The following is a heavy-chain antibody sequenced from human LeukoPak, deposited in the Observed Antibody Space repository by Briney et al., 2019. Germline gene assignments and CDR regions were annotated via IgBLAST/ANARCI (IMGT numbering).Heavy chain of an antibody. V-gene: IGHV3-23*01. Sequence: GGSLRLSCAASGFTFDSYAMSWVRQAPGKGLEWVSSISGSGGSTYYADSVKGRFTISRDSSKNMLYLQMNTLRAEDTAIYYCAKDGIDSGDPNGFDPWGQGTLVTVSS. CDR3: AKDGIDSGDPNGFDP. D-gene: IGHD3-10*01. CDR2: ISGSGGST. CDR1: GFTFDSYA. J-gene: IGHJ5*02.